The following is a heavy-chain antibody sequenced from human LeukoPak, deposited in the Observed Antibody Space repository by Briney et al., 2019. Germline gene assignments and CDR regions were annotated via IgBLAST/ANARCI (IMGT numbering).Heavy chain of an antibody. V-gene: IGHV3-11*01. CDR3: AKADYYYYMDV. J-gene: IGHJ6*03. CDR1: GFTFSDYY. Sequence: GGSLRLSCAASGFTFSDYYMSWIRQAPGKGLEWVSYISSSGSTIYYADSVKGRFTISRDNAKNSLYLQMNSLRAEDTAIYYCAKADYYYYMDVWGKGTTVTVSS. CDR2: ISSSGSTI.